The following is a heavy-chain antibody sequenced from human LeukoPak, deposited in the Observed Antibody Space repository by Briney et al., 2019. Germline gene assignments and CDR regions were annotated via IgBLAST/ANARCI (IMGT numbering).Heavy chain of an antibody. CDR1: GGSISSYY. Sequence: SETLSLTCTVSGGSISSYYWSWIRQPPGKGLEWIGYIYTSGSTNYNPSLKSRVTISVDTSKNQFSLKLSSVTAADTAVYYCAGIGDSSTSYHDAFDIWGQGQWSPSLQ. J-gene: IGHJ3*02. D-gene: IGHD2-2*01. CDR3: AGIGDSSTSYHDAFDI. CDR2: IYTSGST. V-gene: IGHV4-4*09.